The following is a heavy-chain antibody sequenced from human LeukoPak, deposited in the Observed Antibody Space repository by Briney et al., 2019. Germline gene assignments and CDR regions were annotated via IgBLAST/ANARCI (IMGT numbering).Heavy chain of an antibody. CDR3: ARDSSIVVVPAPFDY. Sequence: SETLPLTCTVSGGSISSSSYYWAWIRQPPGKGLEWIGSIYYSGSTYYNPSLKSRITISVDTSKNQFSLKLSSVTAADTAVYYCARDSSIVVVPAPFDYWGQGTLVTVSS. CDR1: GGSISSSSYY. CDR2: IYYSGST. J-gene: IGHJ4*02. D-gene: IGHD2-2*01. V-gene: IGHV4-39*07.